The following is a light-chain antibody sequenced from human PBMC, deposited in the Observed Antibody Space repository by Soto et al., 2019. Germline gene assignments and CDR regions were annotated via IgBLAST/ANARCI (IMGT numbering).Light chain of an antibody. CDR1: QSISSY. Sequence: IQLTQSPSFLSGSVGDRVTITCRASQSISSYLNWYQQKPGKAPKLLIYAASSLQSGVPSRFSGSGSGTDFTLTISSLQPEDFATYYCLQDYNYPWTFGQGTKGDIK. V-gene: IGKV1-6*01. CDR2: AAS. CDR3: LQDYNYPWT. J-gene: IGKJ1*01.